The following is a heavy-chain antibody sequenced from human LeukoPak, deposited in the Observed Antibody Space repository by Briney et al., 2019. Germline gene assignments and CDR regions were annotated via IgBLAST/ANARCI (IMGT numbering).Heavy chain of an antibody. D-gene: IGHD3-22*01. CDR3: ARDHEENYYDSSGFSTGGAFDI. Sequence: ASVKVSCKASGYTFTSYAMHWVRQAPGQRLEWMGRINAGNGNTKYSQKFQGRVTITRDTSASTAYMELSRLRSDDTAVYYCARDHEENYYDSSGFSTGGAFDIWGQGTMVTVSS. V-gene: IGHV1-3*01. J-gene: IGHJ3*02. CDR2: INAGNGNT. CDR1: GYTFTSYA.